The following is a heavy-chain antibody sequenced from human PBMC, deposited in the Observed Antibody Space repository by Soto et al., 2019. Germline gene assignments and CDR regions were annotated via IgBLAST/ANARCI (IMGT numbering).Heavy chain of an antibody. CDR1: GTSITNLDYY. CDR2: IHYSGNT. V-gene: IGHV4-30-4*01. J-gene: IGHJ5*02. CDR3: ASFGVAVMNWLVP. D-gene: IGHD3-3*01. Sequence: TLSLTCRFYGTSITNLDYYWLWIRRRTWRGLEWIESIHYSGNTFYKTSLESRLSISTDISKNQSALKLNFLAAAVSAVYHCASFGVAVMNWLVPWGQGTLVTLAS.